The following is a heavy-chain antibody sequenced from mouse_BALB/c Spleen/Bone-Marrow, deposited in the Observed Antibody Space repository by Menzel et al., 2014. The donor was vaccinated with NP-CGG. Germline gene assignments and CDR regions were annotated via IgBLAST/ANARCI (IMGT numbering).Heavy chain of an antibody. Sequence: VKVVESGPGLVAPSQSLSITCTVSEFSLTTYGVHWVRQPPGKGLEWLGVIWAGGITNYNSALMSRLSISKDNSKSQVFLKMNCLQTDDTAMYYCARGLRLRDYFDYWGQGTTLTVSS. D-gene: IGHD1-2*01. CDR1: EFSLTTYG. V-gene: IGHV2-9*02. CDR3: ARGLRLRDYFDY. J-gene: IGHJ2*01. CDR2: IWAGGIT.